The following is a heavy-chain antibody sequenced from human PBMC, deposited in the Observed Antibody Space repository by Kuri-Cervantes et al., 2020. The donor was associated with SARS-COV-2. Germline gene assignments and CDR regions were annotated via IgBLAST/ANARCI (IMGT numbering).Heavy chain of an antibody. Sequence: ASVKVSCKASGYTFTSYGISWVRQAPGQRLEWVAWSNAGNGHTKDSQEFQGRVALSTDTSATTAYMELSSLRSEDMAVCYCARAAGSTARFGPSYYLDVWGKGTTVTVSS. CDR1: GYTFTSYG. D-gene: IGHD3-16*01. J-gene: IGHJ6*03. V-gene: IGHV1-3*02. CDR2: SNAGNGHT. CDR3: ARAAGSTARFGPSYYLDV.